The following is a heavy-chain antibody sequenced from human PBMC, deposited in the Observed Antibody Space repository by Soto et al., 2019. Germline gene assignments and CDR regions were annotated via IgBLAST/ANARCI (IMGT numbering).Heavy chain of an antibody. J-gene: IGHJ4*02. V-gene: IGHV4-34*01. CDR3: ASPGYCSDGTCYPDY. Sequence: SETLSLTCAVYGGSLSGSYWSWIRQPPGTGLEWIGEIHHSGSTYYNPSLKSRVTLSVDTSKNQFSLKLNSVTATDTAVYYCASPGYCSDGTCYPDYWGQGTLVTVSS. CDR1: GGSLSGSY. CDR2: IHHSGST. D-gene: IGHD2-15*01.